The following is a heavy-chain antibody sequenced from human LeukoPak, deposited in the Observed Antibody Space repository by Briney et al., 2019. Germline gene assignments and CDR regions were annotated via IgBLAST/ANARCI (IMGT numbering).Heavy chain of an antibody. D-gene: IGHD3-22*01. Sequence: PGGSLRLSCAASGFTFSSYAMSWVRQAPGKGLEWVSAISGSSSTIYYADSVKGRFTISRDNAKNSLYLQMNSLRAEDTAVYYCASPTSDNYYDSSGYPYYYGMDVWGQGTTVTVSS. CDR3: ASPTSDNYYDSSGYPYYYGMDV. CDR2: ISGSSSTI. CDR1: GFTFSSYA. V-gene: IGHV3-48*04. J-gene: IGHJ6*02.